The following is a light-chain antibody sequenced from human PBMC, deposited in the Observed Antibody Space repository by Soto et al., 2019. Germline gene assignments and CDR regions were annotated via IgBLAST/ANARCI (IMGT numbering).Light chain of an antibody. J-gene: IGKJ1*01. Sequence: DIQLTQSPSSLSASVGDRVTITCLVSQGISSYLNWYRQKPGKVPKLLIYSASNLQSGVPSRFSGSGSGTDFTLTISSLQPEDVATYYGLRSNSITWTSGQLAKVAI. CDR1: QGISSY. CDR2: SAS. V-gene: IGKV1-27*01. CDR3: LRSNSITWT.